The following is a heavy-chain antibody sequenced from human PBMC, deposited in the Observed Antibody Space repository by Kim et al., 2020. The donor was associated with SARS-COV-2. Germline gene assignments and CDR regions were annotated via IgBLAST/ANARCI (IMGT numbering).Heavy chain of an antibody. Sequence: SETLSLTCTVSGGSITITNYYWSWIRQPPGKGLEWIGSIYYSGSTYYNPSLKSRVTLSVDTSKNQFSLRLYSLTAADTAVYYCARAGSHRYFDYWGQGT. CDR3: ARAGSHRYFDY. V-gene: IGHV4-39*01. CDR1: GGSITITNYY. J-gene: IGHJ4*02. CDR2: IYYSGST.